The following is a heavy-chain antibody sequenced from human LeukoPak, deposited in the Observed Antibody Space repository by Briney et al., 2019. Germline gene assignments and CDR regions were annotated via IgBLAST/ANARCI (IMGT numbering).Heavy chain of an antibody. V-gene: IGHV3-30*04. J-gene: IGHJ3*02. CDR3: AKVGGWIQLWHDDAFDI. Sequence: PGRSLRLSCAASGFTFSSYAMHWVRQAPGKGLEWVAVISYDGSNKYYADSVKGRFTISRDNSKNTLYLQMNSLRAEDTAVYYCAKVGGWIQLWHDDAFDIWGQGTMVTVSS. CDR2: ISYDGSNK. CDR1: GFTFSSYA. D-gene: IGHD5-18*01.